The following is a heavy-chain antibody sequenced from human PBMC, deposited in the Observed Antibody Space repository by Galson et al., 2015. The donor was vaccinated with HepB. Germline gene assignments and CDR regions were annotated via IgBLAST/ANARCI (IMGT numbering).Heavy chain of an antibody. Sequence: SVKVSCKASGYTFTNYAINWVRQAPGQGIEWMGWINTNTGEPTYAQAFTGRFVFSLDTSVTTAHLQISSLKPEDTAVYYCARVTSTHNFGRSRYSFYYYGMDVWGQGTTVTVPS. V-gene: IGHV7-4-1*02. CDR1: GYTFTNYA. J-gene: IGHJ6*02. CDR3: ARVTSTHNFGRSRYSFYYYGMDV. CDR2: INTNTGEP. D-gene: IGHD1-20*01.